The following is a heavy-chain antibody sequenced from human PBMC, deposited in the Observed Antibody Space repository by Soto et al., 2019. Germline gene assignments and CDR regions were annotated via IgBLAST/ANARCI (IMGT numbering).Heavy chain of an antibody. V-gene: IGHV3-15*07. J-gene: IGHJ4*02. Sequence: GGSLRLSCAASGFTFSNAWMNWVRQAPGKGLEWVGRIKSKTDGGTTDYAAPVKGRFTISRDDSKNTLYLQMNSLKTEDTAVYYCVLEWLLKGSDYWGQGTLVTVSS. CDR3: VLEWLLKGSDY. D-gene: IGHD3-3*01. CDR2: IKSKTDGGTT. CDR1: GFTFSNAW.